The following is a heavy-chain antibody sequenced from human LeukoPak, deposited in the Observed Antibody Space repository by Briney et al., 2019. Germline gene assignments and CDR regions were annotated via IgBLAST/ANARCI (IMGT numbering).Heavy chain of an antibody. J-gene: IGHJ4*02. CDR1: GFTFSSYE. D-gene: IGHD3-3*01. Sequence: PGGSLRLSCAASGFTFSSYEMNWVRQAPGKGLEWVSYISSSGSTIYYADSVKGRFTISRDNAKNSLYLQMNSLRAEDTAVYCCAGEYDFWSGYQHFDYWGQGTLVTVSS. CDR3: AGEYDFWSGYQHFDY. CDR2: ISSSGSTI. V-gene: IGHV3-48*03.